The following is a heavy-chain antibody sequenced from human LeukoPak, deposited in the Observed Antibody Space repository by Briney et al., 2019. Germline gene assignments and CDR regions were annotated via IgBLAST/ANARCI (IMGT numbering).Heavy chain of an antibody. CDR3: AKDGGYDFWSGYYQDY. CDR1: GFTFDDYA. Sequence: GGSLRLSCAASGFTFDDYAMHWVRQAPGKGLEWVSGISWNSGSIGYADSVKGRFTISRDNAKNSLYLQMNSLRAEDTALYYCAKDGGYDFWSGYYQDYWGQGTLVTVSS. D-gene: IGHD3-3*01. V-gene: IGHV3-9*01. J-gene: IGHJ4*02. CDR2: ISWNSGSI.